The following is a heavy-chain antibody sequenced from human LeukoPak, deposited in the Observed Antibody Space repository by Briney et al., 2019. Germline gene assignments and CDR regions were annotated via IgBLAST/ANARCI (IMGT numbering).Heavy chain of an antibody. CDR1: GFSFSTYA. CDR2: ISGSGGST. Sequence: GGSLRLSCAASGFSFSTYAMNWVRQAPGKGLEWVSAISGSGGSTYYADSVKGRFTISRDNSKNTLYLQMNSLRAEDTAVYYCAREGSGGSCYYWGQGTLVTVSS. V-gene: IGHV3-23*01. D-gene: IGHD2-15*01. CDR3: AREGSGGSCYY. J-gene: IGHJ4*02.